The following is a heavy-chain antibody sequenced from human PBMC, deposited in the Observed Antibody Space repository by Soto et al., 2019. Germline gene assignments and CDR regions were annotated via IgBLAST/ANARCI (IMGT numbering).Heavy chain of an antibody. CDR2: IIPIFGAA. CDR1: GGTFSSYA. Sequence: SVKVSCKASGGTFSSYAISWVRQAPGQGLEWMGGIIPIFGAANYAQKFQGRVTITADESTSTAYMELSSLRSEDTAVYYCASAITGTTDYYGMDVWGQGTTVTVS. CDR3: ASAITGTTDYYGMDV. J-gene: IGHJ6*02. D-gene: IGHD1-7*01. V-gene: IGHV1-69*13.